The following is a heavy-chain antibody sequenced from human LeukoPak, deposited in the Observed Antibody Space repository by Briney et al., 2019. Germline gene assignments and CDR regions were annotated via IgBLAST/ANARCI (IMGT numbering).Heavy chain of an antibody. J-gene: IGHJ6*02. CDR3: ARSLISAVIGMDV. V-gene: IGHV3-11*06. D-gene: IGHD3-3*01. Sequence: GGSLRLSCAGSGFTFKDYYLNWIRQAPGKGLEWVSYISGGSTYTNYATSVKGRFTISRDNARNSLFLQMNSLTAEDTAIYYCARSLISAVIGMDVWGQGTAVTVSS. CDR2: ISGGSTYT. CDR1: GFTFKDYY.